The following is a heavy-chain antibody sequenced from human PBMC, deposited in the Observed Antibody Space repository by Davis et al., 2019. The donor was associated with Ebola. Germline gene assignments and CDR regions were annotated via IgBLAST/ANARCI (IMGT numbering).Heavy chain of an antibody. CDR1: GGTFSSYA. Sequence: ASVQVSCKASGGTFSSYAISWVRQAPGQGLEWMGWINPNSGGTNYAQKFQGWVTMTRDTSISTAYMELSRLRSDDTAVYYCARGARDTIFGVVISAYYYYYYMDVWGKGTTVTVSS. CDR2: INPNSGGT. J-gene: IGHJ6*03. V-gene: IGHV1-2*04. CDR3: ARGARDTIFGVVISAYYYYYYMDV. D-gene: IGHD3-3*01.